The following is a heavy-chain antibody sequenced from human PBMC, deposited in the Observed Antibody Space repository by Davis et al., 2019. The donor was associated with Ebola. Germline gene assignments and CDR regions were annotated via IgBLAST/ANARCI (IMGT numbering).Heavy chain of an antibody. CDR1: GFTFSSYW. V-gene: IGHV3-7*01. J-gene: IGHJ4*02. Sequence: PGGSLRLSCAASGFTFSSYWMSWVRQAPGKGPEWVANIKQDGSESHYVDSVKGRFTISRDHAKNSLYLQMNSLRAEDTAMYYCARHPHFAYWGQGTLVTVSS. CDR2: IKQDGSES. CDR3: ARHPHFAY.